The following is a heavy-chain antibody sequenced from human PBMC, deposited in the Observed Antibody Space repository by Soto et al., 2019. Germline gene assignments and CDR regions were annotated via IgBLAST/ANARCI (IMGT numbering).Heavy chain of an antibody. J-gene: IGHJ6*04. V-gene: IGHV1-69*10. D-gene: IGHD6-6*01. CDR2: IIPILGIA. CDR1: GGTFSSYA. CDR3: AREVFGIAARPAYYYYGMDV. Sequence: GASVKVSCKASGGTFSSYAISWVRQAPGQGPEWMGGIIPILGIANYAQKFQGRVTITADKSTSTAYMELSSLRSEDTAVYYCAREVFGIAARPAYYYYGMDVWGKGTTVTVSS.